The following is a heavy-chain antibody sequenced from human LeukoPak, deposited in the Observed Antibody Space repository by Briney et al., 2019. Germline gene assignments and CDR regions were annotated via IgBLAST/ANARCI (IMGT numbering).Heavy chain of an antibody. D-gene: IGHD5-18*01. V-gene: IGHV3-23*01. CDR2: ISGSVGST. J-gene: IGHJ4*02. CDR3: AKDWRILGHDY. Sequence: GGCLRLSSADSGFTLSIYAMSCVRQAPGHGLKFVLAISGSVGSTNYAGSVTGPLTSSRENSKNTLYLQMNILRAEDTAVYYCAKDWRILGHDYWGQGTLVTVSS. CDR1: GFTLSIYA.